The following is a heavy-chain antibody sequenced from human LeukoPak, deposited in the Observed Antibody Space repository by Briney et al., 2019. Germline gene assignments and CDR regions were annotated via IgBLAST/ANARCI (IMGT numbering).Heavy chain of an antibody. CDR3: ARDLSGVTGYTYGRGIDY. CDR2: IKKDGSEK. Sequence: GGSLRLSCAASGFTFSSYWMSWVRQAPGKGLDWVAKIKKDGSEKYYVDSVKGRFTISRDNAKTSLYLQMNSLRAEDTAVYYCARDLSGVTGYTYGRGIDYWGQGTLVTVSS. D-gene: IGHD5-18*01. J-gene: IGHJ4*02. V-gene: IGHV3-7*01. CDR1: GFTFSSYW.